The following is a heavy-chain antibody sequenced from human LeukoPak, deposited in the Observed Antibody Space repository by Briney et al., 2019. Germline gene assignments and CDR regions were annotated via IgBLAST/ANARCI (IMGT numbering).Heavy chain of an antibody. Sequence: SETLSLTCTVSGGSISSSSYWWVWIRQPPGKGLEWIGNIYYSGDTYYNPSLKSRVTISVDTSKNQFSLKLNSVTAADTAVYYCARGANPWGQGTLVTVSS. CDR3: ARGANP. D-gene: IGHD5-12*01. J-gene: IGHJ5*02. V-gene: IGHV4-39*07. CDR2: IYYSGDT. CDR1: GGSISSSSYW.